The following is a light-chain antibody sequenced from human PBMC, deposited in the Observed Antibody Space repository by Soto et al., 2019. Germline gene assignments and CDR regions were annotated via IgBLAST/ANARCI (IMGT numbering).Light chain of an antibody. Sequence: DIVMTQSPDSLAVSLGERATINCKSSQSVLYSSNNKNYLAWYQQKPGQPPKLLISWASTRESGVPDRFSGSGSETDFTLTISSLQAEDVAVYYCQHYYSTPLSFGGGTKVEIK. J-gene: IGKJ4*01. CDR1: QSVLYSSNNKNY. V-gene: IGKV4-1*01. CDR3: QHYYSTPLS. CDR2: WAS.